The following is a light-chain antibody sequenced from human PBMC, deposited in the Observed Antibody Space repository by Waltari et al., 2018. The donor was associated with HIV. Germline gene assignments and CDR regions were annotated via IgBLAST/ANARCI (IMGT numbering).Light chain of an antibody. V-gene: IGKV3-20*01. CDR1: QSVSSSY. CDR3: QQYGSSPFT. J-gene: IGKJ3*01. CDR2: GAS. Sequence: IVLTQSPGPLSLSPGERATLSCRASQSVSSSYVAWYQQKPGQAPRLVMYGASSRATGIPDRFSGSGSGTDFTLTISRLEPEDVAVYYCQQYGSSPFTFGPGTKVDIK.